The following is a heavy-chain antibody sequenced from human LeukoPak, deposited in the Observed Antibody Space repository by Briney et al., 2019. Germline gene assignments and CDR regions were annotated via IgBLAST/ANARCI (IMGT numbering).Heavy chain of an antibody. Sequence: GGSLRLSCAASGFTFSSYGMSWVRQAPGKGLEWVSAISGSGGSTYYADSVKGRFTISRDNSKNTLYLQMNSLRAEDTAVYYCAKEYGSGSYYNYYYYYYMDVWGKGTTVTISS. J-gene: IGHJ6*03. CDR2: ISGSGGST. CDR1: GFTFSSYG. V-gene: IGHV3-23*01. CDR3: AKEYGSGSYYNYYYYYYMDV. D-gene: IGHD3-10*01.